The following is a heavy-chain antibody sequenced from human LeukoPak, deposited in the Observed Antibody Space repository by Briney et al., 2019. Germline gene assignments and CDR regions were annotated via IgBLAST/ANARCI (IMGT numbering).Heavy chain of an antibody. V-gene: IGHV3-74*01. Sequence: GGSLRLSCAASGFTFSTYFIHWVRQGPGKGLVWVSRIGSDGSSASSADSVKGRFTISSDKAKNTVLLQMYSLRAEDTAVYYCNLSYDYDQPEDFDIWGQATMVTVCS. J-gene: IGHJ3*02. CDR3: NLSYDYDQPEDFDI. CDR2: IGSDGSSA. CDR1: GFTFSTYF. D-gene: IGHD3-22*01.